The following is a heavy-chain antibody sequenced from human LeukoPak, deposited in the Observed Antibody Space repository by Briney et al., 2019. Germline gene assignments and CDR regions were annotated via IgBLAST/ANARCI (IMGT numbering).Heavy chain of an antibody. J-gene: IGHJ4*02. Sequence: SENLSLTCAVYGGSFSGYYWSWIRQPPGKGLEWIGEINHSGSTNYNPSLKSRVTISVDTSKNQFSLKLSSVAAADTAVYYCARVRYGDYASPIDYWGQGTLVTVSS. V-gene: IGHV4-34*01. CDR3: ARVRYGDYASPIDY. CDR1: GGSFSGYY. CDR2: INHSGST. D-gene: IGHD4-17*01.